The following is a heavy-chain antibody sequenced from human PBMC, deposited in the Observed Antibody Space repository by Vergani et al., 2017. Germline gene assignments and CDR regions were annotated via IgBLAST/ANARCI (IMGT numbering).Heavy chain of an antibody. CDR2: IYPGDSDT. D-gene: IGHD2-2*01. CDR3: ARHLHCSSTSCSGIYYMDV. Sequence: EVQLVLSGAEVKKPGESLKISCTGSGYSFTSYWIGWVRQMPGKGLEWMGIIYPGDSDTRYSPSFQGQVTISADKSISTAYLQWSSLKASDTAMYYCARHLHCSSTSCSGIYYMDVWGKGTTVTVSS. CDR1: GYSFTSYW. J-gene: IGHJ6*03. V-gene: IGHV5-51*01.